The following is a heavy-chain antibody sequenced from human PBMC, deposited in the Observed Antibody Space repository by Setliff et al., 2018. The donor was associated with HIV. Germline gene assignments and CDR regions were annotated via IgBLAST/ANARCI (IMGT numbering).Heavy chain of an antibody. J-gene: IGHJ4*02. CDR1: GFTFSNAW. CDR3: TTPPFIHPAKDY. CDR2: IKSKTDGGTT. V-gene: IGHV3-15*01. D-gene: IGHD2-2*01. Sequence: GGSLRLSCAASGFTFSNAWMSWVRQAPGKGLEWVGHIKSKTDGGTTDYAAPVKGRFTITRDDSKNTLYLQMNSLKTEDTAVYYCTTPPFIHPAKDYWGQGTLVTVSS.